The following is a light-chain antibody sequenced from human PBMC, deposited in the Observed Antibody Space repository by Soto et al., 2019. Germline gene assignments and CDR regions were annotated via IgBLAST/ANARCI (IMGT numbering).Light chain of an antibody. V-gene: IGKV1-12*01. CDR2: AAS. J-gene: IGKJ4*01. Sequence: DIQMTQSPSTLSAFVGDSVAITCRASQTISNFLAWYQQKPGKAPKLLVYAASSLQSGVPSRFSGSGSGTDFTLTISSLQPEDFATYYCQQGYSFPVTFGGGTKVEIK. CDR1: QTISNF. CDR3: QQGYSFPVT.